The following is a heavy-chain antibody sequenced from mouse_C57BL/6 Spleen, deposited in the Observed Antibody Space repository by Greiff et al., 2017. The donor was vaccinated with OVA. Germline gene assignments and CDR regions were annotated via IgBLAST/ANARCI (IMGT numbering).Heavy chain of an antibody. CDR2: IYPGSGNT. CDR1: GYSFTSYY. CDR3: ARDVTTVVSNYFDY. Sequence: VQLQESGPELVKPGASVKISCKASGYSFTSYYIHWVKQRPGQGLEWIGWIYPGSGNTKYNEKFKGKATLTADTSSSTAYMQLSSLTSEDSAVYYCARDVTTVVSNYFDYWGQGTTLTVSS. D-gene: IGHD1-1*01. J-gene: IGHJ2*01. V-gene: IGHV1-66*01.